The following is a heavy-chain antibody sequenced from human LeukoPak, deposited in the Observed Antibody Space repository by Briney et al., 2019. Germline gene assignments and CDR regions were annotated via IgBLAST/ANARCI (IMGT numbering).Heavy chain of an antibody. J-gene: IGHJ6*03. CDR1: GGTFSNYA. D-gene: IGHD3-22*01. CDR3: ARRAYYYDSSGYPYYYYMDV. V-gene: IGHV1-69*06. Sequence: GASVKVSCKASGGTFSNYAISWVRQAPGQGLEWMGGIIPIFGTANYAQKFRGRVTITADKSTRTAYMELSSLRSEDTAVYYCARRAYYYDSSGYPYYYYMDVWGKGTTVTVSS. CDR2: IIPIFGTA.